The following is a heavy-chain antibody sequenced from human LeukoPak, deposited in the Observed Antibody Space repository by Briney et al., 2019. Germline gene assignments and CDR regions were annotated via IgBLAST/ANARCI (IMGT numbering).Heavy chain of an antibody. V-gene: IGHV4-4*09. Sequence: SETLSLTCTVSGYSISSGYYWSWIRQPPGKGLEWIGYIYTSGSTNYNPSLKSRVTISVDTSKNQFSLKLSSVTAADTAVYYCASGNYGSGTYWFDPWGQGTLVTVSS. CDR3: ASGNYGSGTYWFDP. CDR1: GYSISSGYY. D-gene: IGHD3-10*01. CDR2: IYTSGST. J-gene: IGHJ5*02.